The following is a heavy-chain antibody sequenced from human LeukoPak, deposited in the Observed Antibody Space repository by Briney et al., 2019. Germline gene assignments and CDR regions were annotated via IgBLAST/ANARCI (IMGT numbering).Heavy chain of an antibody. CDR1: GYTFTGYY. CDR2: INPNSGGT. V-gene: IGHV1-2*02. Sequence: ASVKVSCKAFGYTFTGYYMHWVRQAPGQGLEWMGWINPNSGGTNYAQKLQGRVTMTTDTSTSTAYMELRSLRSDDTAVYYCARDSRMTTVTTHGYWGQGTLVTVSS. J-gene: IGHJ4*02. D-gene: IGHD4-17*01. CDR3: ARDSRMTTVTTHGY.